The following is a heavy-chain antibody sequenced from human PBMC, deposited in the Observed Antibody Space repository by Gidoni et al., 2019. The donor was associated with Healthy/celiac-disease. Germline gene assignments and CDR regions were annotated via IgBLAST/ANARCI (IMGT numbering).Heavy chain of an antibody. Sequence: EVQLAQSGAVVNKPGEALKISCTGSGYSFPNHWIGWVRRMPGQGLEWMGVLYPGDYDTRYSPSFQGQVTISADKSISTAYLQWSSLKSSDTAMYYCARRRAYCGGDCKGWFDPWGQGTLVTVSS. CDR1: GYSFPNHW. D-gene: IGHD2-21*02. V-gene: IGHV5-51*03. CDR3: ARRRAYCGGDCKGWFDP. J-gene: IGHJ5*02. CDR2: LYPGDYDT.